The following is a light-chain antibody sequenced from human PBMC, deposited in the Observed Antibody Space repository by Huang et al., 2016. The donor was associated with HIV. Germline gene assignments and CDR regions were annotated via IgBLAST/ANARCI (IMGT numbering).Light chain of an antibody. V-gene: IGKV3-11*01. CDR2: DGS. Sequence: EVVLTQSPPTLSLFPGGTATLSCRASQTIGTYGAWYQQRPGQGPRLLIYDGSNRAAGVPARISGAGSGTTFTLSISGLESEDFGVYYCQQRRSWPLTFGGGTKVEV. CDR1: QTIGTY. J-gene: IGKJ4*01. CDR3: QQRRSWPLT.